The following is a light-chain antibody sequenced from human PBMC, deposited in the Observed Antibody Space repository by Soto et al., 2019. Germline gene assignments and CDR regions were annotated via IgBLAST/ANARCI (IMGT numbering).Light chain of an antibody. Sequence: EIVMTQSPAALSVSPGETATLSCRASQSVSSYLAWYQQKPGQAPRLLIYDASNRATGIPARFSGSGSGTDFTLTISSLEPEDFAVYYCQVRTNWSIAFGRGTRLEIK. V-gene: IGKV3-11*01. CDR2: DAS. CDR3: QVRTNWSIA. CDR1: QSVSSY. J-gene: IGKJ5*01.